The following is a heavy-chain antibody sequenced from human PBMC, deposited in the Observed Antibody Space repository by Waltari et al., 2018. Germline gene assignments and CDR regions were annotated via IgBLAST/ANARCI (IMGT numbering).Heavy chain of an antibody. V-gene: IGHV4-38-2*02. CDR2: IYHSGGT. Sequence: QVQLQESGPGLVKPSETLSLTCAVSGYSISSGYYWGWIRQPPGKGLEWIGGIYHSGGTYYTPSRKSRVTISVDTSKNQFSLKLSSGTAADTAVYYCARDSSGWYGHGPYFEYWGQGTLVTVSS. CDR1: GYSISSGYY. D-gene: IGHD6-19*01. J-gene: IGHJ4*02. CDR3: ARDSSGWYGHGPYFEY.